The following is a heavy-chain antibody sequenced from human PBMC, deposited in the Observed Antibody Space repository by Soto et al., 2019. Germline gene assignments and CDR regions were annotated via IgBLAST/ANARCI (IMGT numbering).Heavy chain of an antibody. D-gene: IGHD2-2*01. V-gene: IGHV1-3*01. Sequence: ASVKVSCKASGYTFTSSGISWVRQAPGQGLEWMGWINAGNGDTKYSQNFQGRVTITRDTSASTAYMELSSLISEDTAVYYCARGSTSGWPFDLWAQGTLVTVSS. CDR1: GYTFTSSG. CDR3: ARGSTSGWPFDL. J-gene: IGHJ4*02. CDR2: INAGNGDT.